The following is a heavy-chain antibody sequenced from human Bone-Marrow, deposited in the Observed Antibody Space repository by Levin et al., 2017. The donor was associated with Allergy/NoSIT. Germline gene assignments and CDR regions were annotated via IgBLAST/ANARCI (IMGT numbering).Heavy chain of an antibody. CDR1: GGTFSSYA. Sequence: SVKVSCKASGGTFSSYAINWVRQAPGQGLEWMGGIIPIFGTANYAQKFQGRVTITADESTSTAYMELSSLRSEETAMYYCARLMVYAPSYFYYGMDVWGQGTTVTVSS. V-gene: IGHV1-69*13. CDR2: IIPIFGTA. J-gene: IGHJ6*02. D-gene: IGHD2-8*01. CDR3: ARLMVYAPSYFYYGMDV.